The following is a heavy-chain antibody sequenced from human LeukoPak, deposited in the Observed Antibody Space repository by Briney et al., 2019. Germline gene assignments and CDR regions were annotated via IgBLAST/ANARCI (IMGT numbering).Heavy chain of an antibody. Sequence: GGSLRLSCTASGFTFSAYAMMWVRQAPGKGPEWVSPIRGGGGSAFNAASVKGRFTISRDNSKYTLFLQMNSLRAEDTAVYYCARDPNGDYIGAFDMWGPGTMVTVSS. CDR1: GFTFSAYA. J-gene: IGHJ3*02. CDR3: ARDPNGDYIGAFDM. V-gene: IGHV3-23*01. CDR2: IRGGGGSA. D-gene: IGHD4-17*01.